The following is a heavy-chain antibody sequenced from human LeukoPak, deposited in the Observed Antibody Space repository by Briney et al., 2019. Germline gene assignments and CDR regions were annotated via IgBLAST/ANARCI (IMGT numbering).Heavy chain of an antibody. D-gene: IGHD2-15*01. Sequence: SVKVSCKASGGTFSSYAISWVRQAPGQGLEWMGGIIPIFGTANYAQKSQGRVTITTDESTSTAYMELSSLRSEDTAVYYCARERGVTRYFDYWGQGTLVTVSS. CDR2: IIPIFGTA. CDR1: GGTFSSYA. V-gene: IGHV1-69*05. J-gene: IGHJ4*02. CDR3: ARERGVTRYFDY.